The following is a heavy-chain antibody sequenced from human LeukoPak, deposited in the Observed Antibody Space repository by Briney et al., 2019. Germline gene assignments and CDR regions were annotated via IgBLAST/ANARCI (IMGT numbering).Heavy chain of an antibody. D-gene: IGHD1-1*01. CDR3: AKHVMTTPRTLDY. J-gene: IGHJ4*02. CDR2: ISGSGGST. V-gene: IGHV3-23*01. CDR1: GFTFSSYG. Sequence: GGSLRLSCAASGFTFSSYGMSWVRQAPGKGLEWVSAISGSGGSTYYADPVKGRFTISRDNSKNTLYLQMNSLRADDTATYYCAKHVMTTPRTLDYWGQGTLVTVSS.